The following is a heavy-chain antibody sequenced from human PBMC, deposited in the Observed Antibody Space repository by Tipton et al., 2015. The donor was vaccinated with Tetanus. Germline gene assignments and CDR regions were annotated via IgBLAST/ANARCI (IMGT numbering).Heavy chain of an antibody. CDR3: ARLTVVRGPIDY. CDR1: GFTFSSYA. D-gene: IGHD3-10*01. CDR2: ISSENSYI. J-gene: IGHJ4*02. V-gene: IGHV3-21*06. Sequence: SLRLSCAASGFTFSSYALTWVRQAPGKGLEWVSSISSENSYIHYADSLKGRFTVSRDNSKNALYLEMNSLRLDDTAVYFCARLTVVRGPIDYWGQGALVTVSS.